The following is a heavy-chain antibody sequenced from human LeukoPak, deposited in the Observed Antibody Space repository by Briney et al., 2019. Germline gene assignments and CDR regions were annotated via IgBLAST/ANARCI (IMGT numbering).Heavy chain of an antibody. J-gene: IGHJ4*02. CDR1: GGSISSYY. D-gene: IGHD3-3*01. CDR2: IYYSGST. Sequence: NPSETLSLPCTVSGGSISSYYWSWIRQPPGKGLEWIGYIYYSGSTNYNPSLKSRVTISVDTSKNQFSLKLSSVTAADTAVYSCARAVTYDSWSGYPFLFDYWGQGTLVTVSS. V-gene: IGHV4-59*08. CDR3: ARAVTYDSWSGYPFLFDY.